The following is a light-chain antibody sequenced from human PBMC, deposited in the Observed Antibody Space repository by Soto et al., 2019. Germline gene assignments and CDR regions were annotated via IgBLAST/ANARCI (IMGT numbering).Light chain of an antibody. CDR2: GAT. CDR3: QQSYSTLLYT. Sequence: DIQMTQSPSSLSASVGDRVTITCRASQVISNYLNWYQQKPGKAPNLLIYGATSLQSGVPSRFSGSGSGTDFTLTISSVQPEDFATYYCQQSYSTLLYTFGQGTELEIE. CDR1: QVISNY. J-gene: IGKJ2*01. V-gene: IGKV1-39*01.